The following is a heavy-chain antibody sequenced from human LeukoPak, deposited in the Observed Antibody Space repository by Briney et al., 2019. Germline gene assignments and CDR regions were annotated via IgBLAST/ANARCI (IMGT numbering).Heavy chain of an antibody. V-gene: IGHV1-69*05. Sequence: SVKVPCKASGGTFSSYAISWVRQAPGQGLEWMGGIIPIFGTANYAQKFQGRVTITTDDSTSTAYMELSSLISEDTAVYYCAGGFLELGSYYYYYMDVWGKGTMVTVSS. D-gene: IGHD6-13*01. CDR1: GGTFSSYA. CDR2: IIPIFGTA. CDR3: AGGFLELGSYYYYYMDV. J-gene: IGHJ6*03.